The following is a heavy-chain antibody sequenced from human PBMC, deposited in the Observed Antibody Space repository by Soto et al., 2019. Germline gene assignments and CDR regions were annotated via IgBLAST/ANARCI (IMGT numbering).Heavy chain of an antibody. J-gene: IGHJ6*02. CDR2: ISYHGSEK. Sequence: LRLSCAASGFSFSSYGMHWVRQAPGKGLEWVAVISYHGSEKYYADSVKGRFTISRDNSKNMLYLELNSLRTEDTAFYYCAKDPQSLYYYPGMDVWGQGSTVTVS. D-gene: IGHD4-4*01. CDR1: GFSFSSYG. V-gene: IGHV3-30*18. CDR3: AKDPQSLYYYPGMDV.